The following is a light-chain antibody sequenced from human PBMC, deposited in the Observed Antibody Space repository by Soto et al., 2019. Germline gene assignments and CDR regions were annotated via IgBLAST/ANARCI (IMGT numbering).Light chain of an antibody. Sequence: QSALTQPASVSGSPGQSITISCTGTSNDVGAYNYVSWYQQHPGKAPKLMISEVSNRPSGISNRVSGSKPGNTASLTISGLQAEDEADYYCNSYTSSSTWVFGGGTKVTVL. J-gene: IGLJ3*02. V-gene: IGLV2-14*01. CDR3: NSYTSSSTWV. CDR1: SNDVGAYNY. CDR2: EVS.